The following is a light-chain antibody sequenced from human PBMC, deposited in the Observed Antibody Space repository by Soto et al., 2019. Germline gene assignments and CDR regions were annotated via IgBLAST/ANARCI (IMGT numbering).Light chain of an antibody. Sequence: EIQMTQSPSSLSASVGGRVTITCRASQSIDSYLNWYQQKPGKAPKLLIYAASSLQSGVPSRFSGSGSGTDFTVTISSLQPEDSATYYCQQSYSMPRTFGGGTKVDIK. CDR1: QSIDSY. V-gene: IGKV1-39*01. CDR2: AAS. CDR3: QQSYSMPRT. J-gene: IGKJ4*01.